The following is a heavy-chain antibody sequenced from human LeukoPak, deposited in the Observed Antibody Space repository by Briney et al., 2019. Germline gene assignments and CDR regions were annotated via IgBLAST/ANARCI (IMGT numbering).Heavy chain of an antibody. Sequence: GASVKVSCKASGYTFTSYDINWVRQAPGHGLEWMGWISAYTENTNYAQNFQGRVIMTTDTSTTTAYMELRSLRSDDTAVYYCARWVIRADVFDIWGQGTMVTVSS. CDR2: ISAYTENT. V-gene: IGHV1-18*01. D-gene: IGHD3-16*02. CDR3: ARWVIRADVFDI. J-gene: IGHJ3*02. CDR1: GYTFTSYD.